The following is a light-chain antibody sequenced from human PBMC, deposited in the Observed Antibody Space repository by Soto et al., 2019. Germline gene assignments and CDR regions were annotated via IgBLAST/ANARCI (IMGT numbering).Light chain of an antibody. V-gene: IGKV3-11*01. CDR2: DAS. CDR3: QQRSTSLT. J-gene: IGKJ4*01. Sequence: EIVLTQSPATLSLSPGERATLSCRASQSVSSYLAWYQQKTGQAPRLLIYDASTRATGIPARFSGRGSGTDFTLTISSLEPEDFAVYYCQQRSTSLTFGGGTKVEIK. CDR1: QSVSSY.